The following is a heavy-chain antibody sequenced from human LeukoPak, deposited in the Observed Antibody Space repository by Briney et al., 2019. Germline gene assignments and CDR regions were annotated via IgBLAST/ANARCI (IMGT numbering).Heavy chain of an antibody. CDR3: ARYSSSPGYFDY. D-gene: IGHD6-6*01. V-gene: IGHV1-69*13. CDR1: GGTFSSYA. Sequence: ASVKVSCKASGGTFSSYAISWVRQAPGQGLEWMGGIIPIFGTANYAQKFQGRVTITADESTSTAYMELSSLRSEDTAVYYCARYSSSPGYFDYWGQGTLVTVSS. CDR2: IIPIFGTA. J-gene: IGHJ4*02.